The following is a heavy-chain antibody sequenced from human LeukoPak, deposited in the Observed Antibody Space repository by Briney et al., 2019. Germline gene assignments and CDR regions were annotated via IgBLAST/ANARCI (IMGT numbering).Heavy chain of an antibody. CDR2: IYTSGST. D-gene: IGHD3-22*01. V-gene: IGHV4-61*02. CDR1: GGSISSGNYY. CDR3: ARESDLSHYDRTDY. Sequence: PSETLSPTCTVSGGSISSGNYYWSWIRQPAGKGLEWIGRIYTSGSTNYNPTLKSRVTISADTSKNQLSLKLSSVTAADTAVYYCARESDLSHYDRTDYWGQGTLVTVSS. J-gene: IGHJ4*02.